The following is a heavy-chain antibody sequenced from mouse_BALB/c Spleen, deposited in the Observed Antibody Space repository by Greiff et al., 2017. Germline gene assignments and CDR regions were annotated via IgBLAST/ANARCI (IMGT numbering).Heavy chain of an antibody. V-gene: IGHV1S137*01. CDR1: GYTFTDYA. D-gene: IGHD2-14*01. Sequence: QVQLQQSGAELVRPGVSVKISCKGSGYTFTDYAMHWVKQSHAKSLEWIGVISTYYGDASYNQKFKGKATMTVDKSSSTAYMELARLTSEDSAIYYCARGDYRYDDGPMDYWGQGTSVTVSS. J-gene: IGHJ4*01. CDR3: ARGDYRYDDGPMDY. CDR2: ISTYYGDA.